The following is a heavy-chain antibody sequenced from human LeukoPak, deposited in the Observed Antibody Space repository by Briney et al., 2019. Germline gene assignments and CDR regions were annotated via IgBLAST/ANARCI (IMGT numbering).Heavy chain of an antibody. CDR3: VREWFLARYS. D-gene: IGHD3-10*01. CDR1: GFTFDYNW. V-gene: IGHV3-7*01. J-gene: IGHJ4*02. CDR2: IDEGGNKV. Sequence: SRGSLRLSCAASGFTFDYNWMTWVRQHPGKGMEWVANIDEGGNKVYYAESVKGRFTISRDNAKHSVFLQMNSLRAEDTAVYYCVREWFLARYSWGQGALVTVSS.